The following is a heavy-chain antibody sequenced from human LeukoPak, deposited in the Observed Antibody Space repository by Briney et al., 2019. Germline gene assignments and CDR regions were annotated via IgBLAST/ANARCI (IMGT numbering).Heavy chain of an antibody. V-gene: IGHV3-23*01. CDR1: GFTFRSYA. CDR2: IIDSGGLT. CDR3: ARDIFYGDYVKVGGGSTIDY. D-gene: IGHD4-17*01. Sequence: PGGSLRLSCATSGFTFRSYAMSWVRQAPGKGLEWVSGIIDSGGLTYYADSVKGRFTISRDNSRNMVYLQMNSLRAEDTAVYYCARDIFYGDYVKVGGGSTIDYWGQGTLVTVSS. J-gene: IGHJ4*02.